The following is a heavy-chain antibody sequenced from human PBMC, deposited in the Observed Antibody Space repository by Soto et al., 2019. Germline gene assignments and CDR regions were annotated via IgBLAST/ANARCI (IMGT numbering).Heavy chain of an antibody. CDR2: ISGSGGST. Sequence: GGSLRLSCAASGFTFSSYAMSWVRQAPGKGLEWVSAISGSGGSTYYADSVKGRFTISRDNSKNTLYLQMNSLRAEDTAVYYCAKVQLDDYIWGSYCRYYFDYWGQGTLVTV. CDR1: GFTFSSYA. CDR3: AKVQLDDYIWGSYCRYYFDY. D-gene: IGHD3-16*01. V-gene: IGHV3-23*01. J-gene: IGHJ4*02.